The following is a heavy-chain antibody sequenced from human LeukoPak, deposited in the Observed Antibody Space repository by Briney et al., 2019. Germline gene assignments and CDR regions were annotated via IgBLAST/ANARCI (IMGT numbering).Heavy chain of an antibody. CDR3: ARSPRSGGSYSQFDY. J-gene: IGHJ4*02. V-gene: IGHV4-39*07. CDR1: GGSIGSSSYY. Sequence: PSETLSLTCTVSGGSIGSSSYYWGWIRQPPGKGLEWIGSIYYSGSTYYNPSLKSRVTISVDTSKNQFSLKLSSVTAADTAVYYCARSPRSGGSYSQFDYWGQGTLVTVSS. CDR2: IYYSGST. D-gene: IGHD1-26*01.